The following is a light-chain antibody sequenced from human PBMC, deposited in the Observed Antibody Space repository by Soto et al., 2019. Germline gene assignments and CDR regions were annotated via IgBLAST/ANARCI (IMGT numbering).Light chain of an antibody. CDR1: HSISSY. J-gene: IGKJ3*01. V-gene: IGKV3-11*01. Sequence: EIVLSQSPATLSLSPGERATLSCRASHSISSYLAWYQQKPGQPPRLVIYDASNRATGIPARFSGSGSGTDFTLTICCLEPEDFAVYYCQQRGDWPFTFGLGVKSDIK. CDR3: QQRGDWPFT. CDR2: DAS.